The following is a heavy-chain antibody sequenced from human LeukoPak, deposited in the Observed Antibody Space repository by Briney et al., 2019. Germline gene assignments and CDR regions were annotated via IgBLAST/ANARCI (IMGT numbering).Heavy chain of an antibody. CDR1: GFSSSNYW. Sequence: GGSLRLSCTTSGFSSSNYWMNWGRQAPGEGLGWGAVISYDGSNKYYADSVKGRFTISRDNSKNTLYLQMNSLRAEDTAVYYCARSWSYYDSAPFDYWGQGTLVTVSS. V-gene: IGHV3-30*03. CDR2: ISYDGSNK. J-gene: IGHJ4*02. D-gene: IGHD3-22*01. CDR3: ARSWSYYDSAPFDY.